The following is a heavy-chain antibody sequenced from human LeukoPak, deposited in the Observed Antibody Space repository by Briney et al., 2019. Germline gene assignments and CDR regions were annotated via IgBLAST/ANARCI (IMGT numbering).Heavy chain of an antibody. CDR3: ARRVATSSPRYYYGMDV. Sequence: PSETLSLTCTVSGGSISSYYWTWIRQPPGKGLEWIGYVFDSGSTKYSPSLKNRVTISLDTSKNQFSLKLSYVTAADTAVYYCARRVATSSPRYYYGMDVWGQGTTVTVSS. V-gene: IGHV4-59*08. CDR2: VFDSGST. J-gene: IGHJ6*02. CDR1: GGSISSYY. D-gene: IGHD5-12*01.